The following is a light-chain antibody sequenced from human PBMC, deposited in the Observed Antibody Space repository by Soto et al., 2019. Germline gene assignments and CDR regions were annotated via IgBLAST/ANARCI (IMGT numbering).Light chain of an antibody. CDR1: QSISSW. CDR2: DAS. CDR3: QQYNSYDTWT. Sequence: DIQMTQSPSTLSASVGDRVTITCRASQSISSWLAWYQQKPGKAPKLLIYDASSLESGVPSRFSGSGSGTEFTLTISSLQPDDFATYYCQQYNSYDTWTFGQGTKVDI. J-gene: IGKJ1*01. V-gene: IGKV1-5*01.